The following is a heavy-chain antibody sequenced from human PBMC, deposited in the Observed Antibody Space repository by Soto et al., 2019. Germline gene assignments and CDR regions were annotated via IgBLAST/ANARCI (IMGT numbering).Heavy chain of an antibody. V-gene: IGHV3-66*01. CDR3: ARDGAPYYYFHMDV. Sequence: EVQLVESGGGLVQPGGSLRLSCAASGFTVSSNYMNWVRQAPGKGLEWVSVIYSGGSTYYADSVKGRFTISRDNSKNTLYLQLNSLRAEDTAVYYCARDGAPYYYFHMDVWGKGTTVTVSS. D-gene: IGHD3-16*01. J-gene: IGHJ6*03. CDR2: IYSGGST. CDR1: GFTVSSNY.